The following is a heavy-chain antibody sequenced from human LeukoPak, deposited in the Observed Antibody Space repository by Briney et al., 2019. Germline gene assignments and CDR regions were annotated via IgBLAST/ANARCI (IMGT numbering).Heavy chain of an antibody. CDR3: ARGTYCTSGRCYLDPIDAFDI. J-gene: IGHJ3*02. D-gene: IGHD2-15*01. CDR2: IYSDNT. Sequence: ETLSLTCTVSGGSISSSSYYWGWIRQPPGKGLEWVSFIYSDNTHYSDSVKGRFTISRDNSKNTLYLQMNSLRAEDTAVYYCARGTYCTSGRCYLDPIDAFDIWGQGTMVTVSS. CDR1: GGSISSSSYY. V-gene: IGHV3-53*01.